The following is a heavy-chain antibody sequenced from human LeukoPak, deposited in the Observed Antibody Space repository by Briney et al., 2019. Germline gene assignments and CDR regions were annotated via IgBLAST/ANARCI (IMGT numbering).Heavy chain of an antibody. CDR1: GGSISSGGYY. CDR3: AGVAFGGPTPNYYGSGSYPKYYGMDV. J-gene: IGHJ6*02. V-gene: IGHV4-31*03. Sequence: SQTLSLTCTVSGGSISSGGYYWSWIRQHPGKGLEWIGYIYYSGSTYYNPSLKSRVTISVDTSKNQFSLKLSSVTAADTAVYYCAGVAFGGPTPNYYGSGSYPKYYGMDVWGQGTTVTVSS. D-gene: IGHD3-10*01. CDR2: IYYSGST.